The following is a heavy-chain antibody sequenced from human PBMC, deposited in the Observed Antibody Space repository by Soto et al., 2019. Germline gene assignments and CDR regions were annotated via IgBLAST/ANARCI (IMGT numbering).Heavy chain of an antibody. CDR1: GFTFNNYA. CDR2: ISGSGDTT. Sequence: EVQVLDSGGGLVQPGGSLRLSCAASGFTFNNYAMSWVRQAPGKGLEWVSSISGSGDTTYYADSVKGRFGIFRDNSRNMVFLQLNSLRAVDTALYFCAKNNLFGAGTKDYWGQGTLVTVSS. V-gene: IGHV3-23*01. CDR3: AKNNLFGAGTKDY. D-gene: IGHD3-16*01. J-gene: IGHJ4*02.